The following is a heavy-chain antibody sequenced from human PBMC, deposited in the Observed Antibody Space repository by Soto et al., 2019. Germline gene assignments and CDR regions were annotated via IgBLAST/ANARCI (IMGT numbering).Heavy chain of an antibody. CDR3: ARGGAGTTGTTWTFDY. J-gene: IGHJ4*02. CDR1: GYTFTGYY. CDR2: INPNSGGT. V-gene: IGHV1-2*04. Sequence: ASVKVSCKASGYTFTGYYMHWVRQAPGQGLEWMGWINPNSGGTNYAQKFQGWVSMTRDTSISTAYMELSRLRSDDTAVYYCARGGAGTTGTTWTFDYWGQGTLVTVSS. D-gene: IGHD1-1*01.